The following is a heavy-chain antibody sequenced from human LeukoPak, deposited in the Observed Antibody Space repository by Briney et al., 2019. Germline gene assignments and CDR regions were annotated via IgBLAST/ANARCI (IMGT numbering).Heavy chain of an antibody. J-gene: IGHJ3*02. CDR3: ARDYGDYEGDAFDI. CDR2: IYSGGST. Sequence: GGSLRLSCAASGFTVSSNYMSWVRQAPGKGLEWVSVIYSGGSTYYADSVKGRFTISRDNSKNTLYLQMNSLRAEDTAVYYCARDYGDYEGDAFDIWGQGTMVTVFS. D-gene: IGHD4-17*01. CDR1: GFTVSSNY. V-gene: IGHV3-53*01.